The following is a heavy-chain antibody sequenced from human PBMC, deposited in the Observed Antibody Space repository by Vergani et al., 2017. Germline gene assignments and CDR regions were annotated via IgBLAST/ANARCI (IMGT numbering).Heavy chain of an antibody. Sequence: QVLLVQSGAEVKKPGASVRVSCKTSGYTFTNYYIHWVRQAPGQGLDWMGIINPSGGSTTYAQQFQSRLTMTRDTSTSTVYMNLSNWRSEDTAVYYCARPHCDMLPPGPWRLDYWGQGTLVTVSS. CDR1: GYTFTNYY. J-gene: IGHJ4*02. CDR2: INPSGGST. V-gene: IGHV1-46*03. CDR3: ARPHCDMLPPGPWRLDY. D-gene: IGHD3-16*01.